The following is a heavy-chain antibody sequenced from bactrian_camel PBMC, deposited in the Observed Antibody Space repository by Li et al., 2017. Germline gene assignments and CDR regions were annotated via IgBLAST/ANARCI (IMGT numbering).Heavy chain of an antibody. CDR2: IHSQGHFK. Sequence: HVQLVESGGGSVQAGGSLKLSCAASGDRYSMLCIGWFRQAPGKEREGVAAIHSQGHFKRYADSVKGRFTLSHDNDRRTVHLQMNNLKPEDTAMYYCAADESGGSFYCSTRRAFDYWGQGTQVTVS. D-gene: IGHD2*01. J-gene: IGHJ4*01. V-gene: IGHV3S53*01. CDR1: GDRYSMLC. CDR3: AADESGGSFYCSTRRAFDY.